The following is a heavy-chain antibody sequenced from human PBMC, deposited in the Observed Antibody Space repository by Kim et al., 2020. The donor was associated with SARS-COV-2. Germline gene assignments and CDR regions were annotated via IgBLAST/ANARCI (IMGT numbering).Heavy chain of an antibody. CDR2: VSASGGTT. CDR3: AKDPETEFGGMILLSCFDS. V-gene: IGHV3-23*01. J-gene: IGHJ4*02. D-gene: IGHD3-16*01. CDR1: GFTFSLHA. Sequence: GGSLRLSCAASGFTFSLHAMTWVRQAPGKGLEWVSGVSASGGTTFYADSVKGRFTISRDNSKDTLYLDMSDLRAEDTATYYCAKDPETEFGGMILLSCFDSWGQGTGVSVSS.